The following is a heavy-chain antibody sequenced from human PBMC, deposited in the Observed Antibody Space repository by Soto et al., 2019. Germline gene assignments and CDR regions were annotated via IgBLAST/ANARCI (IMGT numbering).Heavy chain of an antibody. Sequence: GGSLRLSCAASGFTFSSYSMNWVRQAPGKGLEWVSSISTSSTYIFYGDSVKGRFTISRDDAKNSLYLQMNSLRGEDTGLYYCARDDYGDYEGFDYWGQGTLVNVS. CDR3: ARDDYGDYEGFDY. J-gene: IGHJ4*02. V-gene: IGHV3-21*01. CDR1: GFTFSSYS. D-gene: IGHD4-17*01. CDR2: ISTSSTYI.